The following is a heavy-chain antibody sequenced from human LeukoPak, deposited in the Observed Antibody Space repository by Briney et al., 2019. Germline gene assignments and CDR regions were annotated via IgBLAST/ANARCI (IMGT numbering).Heavy chain of an antibody. CDR2: IGSSSSSI. CDR1: GFTFSSYS. V-gene: IGHV3-21*01. Sequence: GGSLRLXCAASGFTFSSYSMNWVRQAPGKGLEWVSSIGSSSSSIYYADSVKGRFTISRDNAKKSLYLQMNSLRAEDTAVYYCAREKGFDYGEAFDIWGQGTMVTVSS. J-gene: IGHJ3*02. CDR3: AREKGFDYGEAFDI. D-gene: IGHD4-17*01.